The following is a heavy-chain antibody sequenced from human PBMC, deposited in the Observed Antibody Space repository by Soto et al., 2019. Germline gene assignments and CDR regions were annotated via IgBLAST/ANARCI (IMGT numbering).Heavy chain of an antibody. V-gene: IGHV4-34*02. J-gene: IGHJ5*02. CDR3: SRGRDPHKGGRT. Sequence: QVQLQQWGAGLLKPSETLSLTCAVDSGSFSTYYCSWTRQPPGKGLEWIGEIHPSGDTDYNPSLXXXXXXXXXXXXXXXXXXXXXXXXXXXXXXXCSRGRDPHKGGRTWGQGTLVTVSS. CDR1: SGSFSTYY. CDR2: IHPSGDT. D-gene: IGHD3-10*02.